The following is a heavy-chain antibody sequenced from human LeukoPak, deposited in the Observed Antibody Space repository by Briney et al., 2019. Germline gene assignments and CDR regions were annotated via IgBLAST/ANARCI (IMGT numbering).Heavy chain of an antibody. J-gene: IGHJ6*03. D-gene: IGHD3-10*01. CDR1: GFTFSNYG. Sequence: GGSLRLSCAASGFTFSNYGMHWVRQAPGQGLEWVAFIRYDGSNKYYADSVKGRFTISRDNSKNTLYLQMNSLRAEDTAVYYCAGSYYNAPSYYYYYYMDVWGKGTTVTVSS. V-gene: IGHV3-30*02. CDR3: AGSYYNAPSYYYYYYMDV. CDR2: IRYDGSNK.